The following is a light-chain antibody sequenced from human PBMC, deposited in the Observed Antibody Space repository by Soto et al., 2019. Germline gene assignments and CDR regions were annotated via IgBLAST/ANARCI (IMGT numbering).Light chain of an antibody. V-gene: IGKV2-28*01. CDR1: QSLLHSNGYNY. CDR2: LGS. CDR3: LQALQSPWT. Sequence: DIVMTQSPLSLPVTPGEPAYISCRSSQSLLHSNGYNYLDWYLQKPGQSPQLLIYLGSNRASGVPDRFRGSGSGTDFTLKISRVEAEDVGVYYCLQALQSPWTFGQGTKVEIK. J-gene: IGKJ1*01.